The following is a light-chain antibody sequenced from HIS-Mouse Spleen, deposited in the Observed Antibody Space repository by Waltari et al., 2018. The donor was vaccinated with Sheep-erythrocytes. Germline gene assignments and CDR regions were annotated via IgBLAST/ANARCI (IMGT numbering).Light chain of an antibody. J-gene: IGLJ3*02. CDR1: RSDVGSYNL. CDR2: EGS. CDR3: CSYAGSSTWV. V-gene: IGLV2-23*01. Sequence: QSALTQPASVSGSPGQSITIPCTGTRSDVGSYNLVPWYQQHPGKPPQLMFYEGSKRPSGVYNRFSAYKSGNTASLTISGLEEEDEDDYYCCSYAGSSTWVFGGGTKLTVL.